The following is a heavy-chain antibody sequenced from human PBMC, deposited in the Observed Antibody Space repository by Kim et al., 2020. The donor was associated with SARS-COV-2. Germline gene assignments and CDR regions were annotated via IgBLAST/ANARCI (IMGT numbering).Heavy chain of an antibody. Sequence: GGSLRLSCAASGFTFSSYEMNWVRQAPGKGLEWVSYISSSGSTIYYADSVKGRFTISRDNAKNSLYLQMNSRRAEDTAVYYCARERFMGFMVRGVNYNYYYGMDIWGQGTTVTVSS. J-gene: IGHJ6*02. CDR3: ARERFMGFMVRGVNYNYYYGMDI. CDR2: ISSSGSTI. CDR1: GFTFSSYE. D-gene: IGHD3-10*01. V-gene: IGHV3-48*03.